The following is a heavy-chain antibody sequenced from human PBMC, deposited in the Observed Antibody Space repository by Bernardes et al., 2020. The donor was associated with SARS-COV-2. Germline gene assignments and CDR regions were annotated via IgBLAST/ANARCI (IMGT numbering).Heavy chain of an antibody. J-gene: IGHJ4*02. Sequence: SETLSLTRAVFGGSISSGDYSWSWIRQPPGKGLEWIGYIYYRGSAYYNPSLQSRVSISVDTSKNQFSLKVNSVTAADTAVYFCARAVTTFDSGSGSYYYFDYWGLGTLLTVSS. D-gene: IGHD3-10*01. CDR3: ARAVTTFDSGSGSYYYFDY. V-gene: IGHV4-31*11. CDR1: GGSISSGDYS. CDR2: IYYRGSA.